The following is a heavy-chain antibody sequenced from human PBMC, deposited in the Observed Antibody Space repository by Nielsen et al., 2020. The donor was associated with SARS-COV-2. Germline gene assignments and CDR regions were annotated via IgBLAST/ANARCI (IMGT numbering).Heavy chain of an antibody. Sequence: GESLKISCAASGFTFSDYYMSWIRQAPGKGLEWVSYISSSGSTIYYADSVKGRFTISRDNAKNTLYLQMNSLRAEDTAVYYCAKHVPLGWFGELGDYGMDVWGQGTTVTVSS. V-gene: IGHV3-11*01. CDR2: ISSSGSTI. D-gene: IGHD3-10*01. CDR1: GFTFSDYY. CDR3: AKHVPLGWFGELGDYGMDV. J-gene: IGHJ6*02.